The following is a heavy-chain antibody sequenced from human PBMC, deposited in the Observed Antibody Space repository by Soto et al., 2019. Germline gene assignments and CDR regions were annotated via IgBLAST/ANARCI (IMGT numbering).Heavy chain of an antibody. CDR2: ISYDGSNK. J-gene: IGHJ5*02. V-gene: IGHV3-30*18. D-gene: IGHD2-15*01. CDR3: AKDRRDIVVVVADS. Sequence: GGSLRLSCAASGFTFSSYGMHWVRQAPGKGLEWVAVISYDGSNKYYADSVKGRFTISRDNSKNTLYLQMNSLRAEDTAVYYCAKDRRDIVVVVADSWGQGTLVTVSS. CDR1: GFTFSSYG.